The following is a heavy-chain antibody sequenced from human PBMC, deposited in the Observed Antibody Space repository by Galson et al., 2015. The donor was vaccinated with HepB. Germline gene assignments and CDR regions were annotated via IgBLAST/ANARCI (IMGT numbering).Heavy chain of an antibody. D-gene: IGHD2-21*01. Sequence: SVKVSCKASGYTFTGYYMHWVRQAPGQGLEWMGWINPNSGGTNYAQKFQGRVTMTRDTSISTAYMELSRLRSDDTAVYYCARDYCGGDCPPGPWGQGTLVTVSS. CDR2: INPNSGGT. V-gene: IGHV1-2*02. CDR3: ARDYCGGDCPPGP. J-gene: IGHJ5*02. CDR1: GYTFTGYY.